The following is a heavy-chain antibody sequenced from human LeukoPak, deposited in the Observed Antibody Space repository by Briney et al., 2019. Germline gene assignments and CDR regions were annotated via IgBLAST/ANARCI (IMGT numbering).Heavy chain of an antibody. CDR3: AKYGVDCSSTSCYPLYYMDV. CDR1: GCTFDSYA. J-gene: IGHJ6*03. CDR2: ISGGGGIT. V-gene: IGHV3-23*01. Sequence: GGSLRRSCAAPGCTFDSYAMTWVRQAPGKGLLWVSSISGGGGITNYADSVKGRLTISRDNSKYTLFLQMNSLRAEGTAVYYCAKYGVDCSSTSCYPLYYMDVWGKGTTVTVSS. D-gene: IGHD2-2*01.